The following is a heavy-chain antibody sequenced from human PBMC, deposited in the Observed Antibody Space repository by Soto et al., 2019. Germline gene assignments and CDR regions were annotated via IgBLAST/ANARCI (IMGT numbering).Heavy chain of an antibody. CDR3: ARYRVPAAISDGMDV. Sequence: QVQLVQSGAEVKKPGSSVKVSCKASGGTFSSYTISWLRQAPGQGLEWMGRIIPILGIANYAQKFQGRVTITADKSTSTAYMELSSLRSEDTAVYYCARYRVPAAISDGMDVWGQGTTVTVSS. CDR1: GGTFSSYT. V-gene: IGHV1-69*02. CDR2: IIPILGIA. J-gene: IGHJ6*02. D-gene: IGHD2-2*01.